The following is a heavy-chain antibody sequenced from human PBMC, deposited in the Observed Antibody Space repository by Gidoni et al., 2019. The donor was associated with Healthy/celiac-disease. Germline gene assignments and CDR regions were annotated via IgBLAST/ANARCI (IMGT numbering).Heavy chain of an antibody. CDR2: ISSSSSYI. Sequence: EVQLVESGGGLVKPGGSLRLSCAASGFTFSSYSMNWVRQAPGKGLEWVSSISSSSSYIYYADSVKGRFTISRDNAKNSLYLQMNSLRAEDTAVYYCARVSKGGIQLWLPFDYWGQGTLVTVSS. V-gene: IGHV3-21*01. CDR1: GFTFSSYS. J-gene: IGHJ4*02. D-gene: IGHD5-18*01. CDR3: ARVSKGGIQLWLPFDY.